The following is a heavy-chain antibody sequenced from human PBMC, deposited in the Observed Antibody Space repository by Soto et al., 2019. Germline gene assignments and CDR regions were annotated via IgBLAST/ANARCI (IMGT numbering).Heavy chain of an antibody. V-gene: IGHV3-23*01. CDR3: AKDRFAGTISA. D-gene: IGHD1-7*01. Sequence: GGSLRLSCAASGFTFRTYAMSWVRQAPGTGLEWVSSITGLGRNTYYADSVKGRFTISRDNSRNTVYLQMNSLRAEDTAVYYCAKDRFAGTISACAQGTLVTVSS. CDR2: ITGLGRNT. CDR1: GFTFRTYA. J-gene: IGHJ5*02.